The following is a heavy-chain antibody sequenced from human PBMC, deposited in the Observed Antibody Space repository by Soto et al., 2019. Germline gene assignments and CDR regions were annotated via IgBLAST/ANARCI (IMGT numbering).Heavy chain of an antibody. CDR2: MNPNSGNT. D-gene: IGHD2-15*01. CDR1: GYTFTSYD. Sequence: ASVKVSCKASGYTFTSYDINWVRQATGQGLEWMGWMNPNSGNTDYAQKFQGRVTMTRNTSISTAYMELSSLRSEDTAVYYCARELCSGGTCYSGYWGPGTLGTVSS. J-gene: IGHJ4*02. CDR3: ARELCSGGTCYSGY. V-gene: IGHV1-8*01.